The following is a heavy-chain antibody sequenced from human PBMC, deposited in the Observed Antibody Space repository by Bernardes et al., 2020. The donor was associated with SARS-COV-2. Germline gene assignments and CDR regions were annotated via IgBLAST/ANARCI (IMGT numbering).Heavy chain of an antibody. Sequence: LSLTCTVSGSSVSSGGYYWSWIRQPPGKGLEWVGFIYYNGNTNYNPSLKSRVTISVDTSKNQLSLKLTSVTAADTAVYYCARDVRGGTLDYWGQGTPVTVSS. V-gene: IGHV4-61*08. CDR3: ARDVRGGTLDY. D-gene: IGHD2-15*01. CDR2: IYYNGNT. J-gene: IGHJ4*02. CDR1: GSSVSSGGYY.